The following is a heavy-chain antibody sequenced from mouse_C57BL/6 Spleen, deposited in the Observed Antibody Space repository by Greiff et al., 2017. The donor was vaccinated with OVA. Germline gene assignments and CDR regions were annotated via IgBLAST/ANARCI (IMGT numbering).Heavy chain of an antibody. D-gene: IGHD2-4*01. CDR1: GFTFSSYA. J-gene: IGHJ3*01. CDR2: IRDGGSYT. Sequence: EVMLVESGGGLVKPGGSLKLSCAASGFTFSSYAMSWVRQTPEKRLEWVATIRDGGSYTYYPDNVKGRFTISRDNDKNTLYLQMSHLKSEDTAMYYCAGDRDDYDGGAWFAYWGQGTLVTVSA. CDR3: AGDRDDYDGGAWFAY. V-gene: IGHV5-4*01.